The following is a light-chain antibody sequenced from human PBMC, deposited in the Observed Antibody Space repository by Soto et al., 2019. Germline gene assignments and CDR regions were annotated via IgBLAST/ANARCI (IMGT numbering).Light chain of an antibody. CDR3: SSFTSSSTFV. CDR1: SSDVGRYNY. V-gene: IGLV2-14*03. CDR2: DVS. J-gene: IGLJ1*01. Sequence: QSVLAQPASVSGSRGQSITISCTGTSSDVGRYNYVSWFQQHPGKVLKLIIYDVSNWPSGVSDRFSGSKSGNTASLTISGLQPEDEADYYCSSFTSSSTFVFGTGTKVTVL.